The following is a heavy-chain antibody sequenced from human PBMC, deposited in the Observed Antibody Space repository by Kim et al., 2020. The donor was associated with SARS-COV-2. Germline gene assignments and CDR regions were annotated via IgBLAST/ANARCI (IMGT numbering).Heavy chain of an antibody. CDR1: GGSFSGYY. D-gene: IGHD1-1*01. J-gene: IGHJ5*02. CDR2: IHPSGST. CDR3: ARGQDAYKIRS. Sequence: SETLSLTCAVYGGSFSGYYSQWIRQPPGKGLEWIGEIHPSGSTTYNPSLKSRVTISLDTSKNQFSLNLNSVTAADKALYYCARGQDAYKIRSWGQGTLVTVSS. V-gene: IGHV4-34*01.